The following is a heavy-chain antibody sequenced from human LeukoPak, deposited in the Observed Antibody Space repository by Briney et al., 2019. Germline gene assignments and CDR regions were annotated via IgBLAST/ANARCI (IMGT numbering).Heavy chain of an antibody. CDR1: GFDFSTYA. V-gene: IGHV3-23*01. CDR2: IGGGDT. D-gene: IGHD1-26*01. Sequence: PGGSLRLSCAASGFDFSTYAMSWVRQAPGKGLEWVSGIGGGDTHYADSVKGRFTISRDNSKSTVELHMSSLRVEDTAVYYCAKDGQSFKSMWDYLDSWGRGTLVTVSS. J-gene: IGHJ4*02. CDR3: AKDGQSFKSMWDYLDS.